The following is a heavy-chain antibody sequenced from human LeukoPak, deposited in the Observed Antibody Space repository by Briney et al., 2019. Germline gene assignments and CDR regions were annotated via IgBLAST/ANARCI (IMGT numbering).Heavy chain of an antibody. CDR1: GFTFSSYA. J-gene: IGHJ4*02. CDR3: AGGELSAFDY. CDR2: ISYDGSNK. V-gene: IGHV3-30*04. Sequence: GRSLRLSCAASGFTFSSYAMHWVRQAPGKGLEGGAVISYDGSNKYYADSVKGRFTISRDNSKNTLYLQMNSLRAEDTAVYYCAGGELSAFDYWGQGTLVTVSS. D-gene: IGHD3-16*02.